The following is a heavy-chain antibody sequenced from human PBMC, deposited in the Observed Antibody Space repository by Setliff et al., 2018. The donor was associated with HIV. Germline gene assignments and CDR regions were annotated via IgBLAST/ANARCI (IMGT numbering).Heavy chain of an antibody. V-gene: IGHV1-8*03. J-gene: IGHJ6*02. CDR3: ARNFGLSPSGKYYYYYGMGI. CDR1: GYTFTSYD. D-gene: IGHD3-10*01. CDR2: MNPNSGNR. Sequence: ASVKVSCKTSGYTFTSYDINWVRQATGQGLEWMGWMNPNSGNRGYAQKFQGRVTISRNTSISTAYMELSGLRSEDTAVYYCARNFGLSPSGKYYYYYGMGIWGQGTTVTVSS.